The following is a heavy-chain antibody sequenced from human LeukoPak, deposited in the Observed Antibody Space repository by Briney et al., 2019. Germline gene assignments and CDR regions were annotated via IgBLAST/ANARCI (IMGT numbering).Heavy chain of an antibody. CDR2: ISGSGGST. Sequence: GGSLRLSCAASGFTFSSYAMSWVRQAPGKGLEWVSAISGSGGSTYYADSVKGRFTISRDNSKNTLYLQTNSLRAEDTAVYYCAGNLDFWSGYSGADAFDIWGQGTMVTVSS. J-gene: IGHJ3*02. CDR3: AGNLDFWSGYSGADAFDI. D-gene: IGHD3-3*01. V-gene: IGHV3-23*01. CDR1: GFTFSSYA.